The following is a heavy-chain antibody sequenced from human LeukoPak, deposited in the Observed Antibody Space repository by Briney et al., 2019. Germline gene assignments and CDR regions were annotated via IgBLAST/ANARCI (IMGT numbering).Heavy chain of an antibody. J-gene: IGHJ3*01. D-gene: IGHD2-2*01. Sequence: GASVKVSCKASGYTFTSYGISWVRQAPGQGLEWMGRIDPAGGSTSYAQKFQGRVTVTRDTSTSTVYMELSGLRSDDTAVYYCAREGCSGTSCSTIRAFDVWGQGTVVTVSS. CDR2: IDPAGGST. CDR3: AREGCSGTSCSTIRAFDV. CDR1: GYTFTSYG. V-gene: IGHV1-46*01.